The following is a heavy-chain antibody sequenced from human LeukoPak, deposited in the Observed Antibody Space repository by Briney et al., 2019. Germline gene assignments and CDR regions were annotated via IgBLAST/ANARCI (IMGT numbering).Heavy chain of an antibody. V-gene: IGHV3-7*01. CDR3: ARERDGRFFDY. J-gene: IGHJ4*02. D-gene: IGHD5-24*01. CDR1: GLTFRSYW. Sequence: QPGGSLRLSCAVSGLTFRSYWMSWVRQAPGKGLEWVANINQGGGEKYFVDSVKGRFTISRDNARNSLHLQMDTLRADDTAVYYCARERDGRFFDYWGQGTLVTVSS. CDR2: INQGGGEK.